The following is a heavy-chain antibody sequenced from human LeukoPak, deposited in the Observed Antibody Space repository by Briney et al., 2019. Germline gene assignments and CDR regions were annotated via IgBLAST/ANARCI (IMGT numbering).Heavy chain of an antibody. Sequence: PGGSLRLSCAASGFTFSSYGMHWVRQAPGKGLEWVAFIRYDGSNKYYADSVKGRFTISRDNSKNTLYLQMNSLRAEDTAVHYCAKDRDIVVVPAEGGTDIDYWGQGTLVTVSS. CDR1: GFTFSSYG. CDR2: IRYDGSNK. D-gene: IGHD2-2*01. J-gene: IGHJ4*02. V-gene: IGHV3-30*02. CDR3: AKDRDIVVVPAEGGTDIDY.